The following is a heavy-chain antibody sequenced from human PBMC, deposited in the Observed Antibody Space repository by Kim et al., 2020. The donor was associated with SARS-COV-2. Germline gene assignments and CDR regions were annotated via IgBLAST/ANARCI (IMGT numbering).Heavy chain of an antibody. CDR1: GFTFSTYW. V-gene: IGHV3-7*03. Sequence: GGSLRLSCAASGFTFSTYWMSWVRQAPGKGLEWVANIKQDGSEKHYVDSVKGRFTISRDNAKNSLYLQMNSRRVEDTAVYYCARSYGWSFEFWGQGTLVTVSS. J-gene: IGHJ4*02. CDR2: IKQDGSEK. D-gene: IGHD3-16*01. CDR3: ARSYGWSFEF.